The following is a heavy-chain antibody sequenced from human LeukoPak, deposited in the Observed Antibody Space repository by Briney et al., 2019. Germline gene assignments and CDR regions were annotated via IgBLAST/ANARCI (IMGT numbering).Heavy chain of an antibody. CDR1: GGSISSSSY. CDR2: IYYSGST. V-gene: IGHV4-39*01. J-gene: IGHJ3*02. D-gene: IGHD5-12*01. CDR3: ARFEYSGYDYAFDI. Sequence: PSETLSLTCTVSGGSISSSSYWGWIRQPPGKGLEWIGSIYYSGSTYYNPSLKSRVTISVDTSKNQFSLKLSSVTAADTAVYYCARFEYSGYDYAFDIWGQGTMVTVSS.